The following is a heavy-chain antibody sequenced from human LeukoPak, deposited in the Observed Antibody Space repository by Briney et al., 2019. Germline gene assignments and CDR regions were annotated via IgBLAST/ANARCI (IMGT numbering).Heavy chain of an antibody. J-gene: IGHJ6*03. CDR3: AKDSGGTYFYYYYYMDV. CDR2: IDWNGGKR. CDR1: GFKFDDYG. Sequence: PGGSLRLSCTASGFKFDDYGMSWVRQIPGKGLEWVSGIDWNGGKRAYADSVKGRSTISRDNAKNTLYLQINSLRAEDTAVYYCAKDSGGTYFYYYYYMDVWGKGTTVTVSS. V-gene: IGHV3-20*04. D-gene: IGHD1-26*01.